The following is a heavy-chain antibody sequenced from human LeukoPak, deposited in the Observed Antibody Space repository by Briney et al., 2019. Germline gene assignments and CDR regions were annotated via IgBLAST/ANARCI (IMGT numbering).Heavy chain of an antibody. V-gene: IGHV3-23*01. CDR3: AKDSKLSYYYGMDV. CDR1: GFTFSGYA. CDR2: ISGSGGST. Sequence: GGSLSLSCAASGFTFSGYAMSWVRQAPGKGLEWVSAISGSGGSTYYADSVKGRFTISRDNSKNTLYLQMNSLRAEDTAVYYCAKDSKLSYYYGMDVWGQGTTVTVSS. D-gene: IGHD2-2*01. J-gene: IGHJ6*02.